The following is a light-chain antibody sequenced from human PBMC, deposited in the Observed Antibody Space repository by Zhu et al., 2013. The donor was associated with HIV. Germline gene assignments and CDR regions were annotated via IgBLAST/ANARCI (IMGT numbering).Light chain of an antibody. V-gene: IGKV1-27*01. CDR2: GAS. J-gene: IGKJ1*01. CDR1: QGIRNY. CDR3: QKYNSALWT. Sequence: DIQMTQSPSSLSASVGDRVTITCRASQGIRNYLAWYQLKPGKAPKLLLSGASTLQSGVPSRFSGSGYGTDFSLTISSLQPEDVAIYYCQKYNSALWTFGQGTKVELK.